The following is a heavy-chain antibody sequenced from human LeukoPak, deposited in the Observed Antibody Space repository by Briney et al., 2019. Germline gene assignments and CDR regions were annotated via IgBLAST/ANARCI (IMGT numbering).Heavy chain of an antibody. CDR2: MNPNRGNT. CDR3: ARRPIVVVPAAIKPPYYYYYMDV. J-gene: IGHJ6*03. CDR1: GYTLTSYD. V-gene: IGHV1-8*03. D-gene: IGHD2-2*01. Sequence: ASVKVSCKASGYTLTSYDINWVRQATGQGLEWMGWMNPNRGNTGYAQKFQGRVTITRNTSISTAYMELSSLRSEDTAVYYCARRPIVVVPAAIKPPYYYYYMDVWGKGTTVTVSS.